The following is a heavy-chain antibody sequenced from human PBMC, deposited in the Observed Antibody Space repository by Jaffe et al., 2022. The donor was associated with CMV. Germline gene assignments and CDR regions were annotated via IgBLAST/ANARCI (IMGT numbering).Heavy chain of an antibody. CDR2: IYWDDDK. D-gene: IGHD2-21*01. CDR3: ARNLIYLTAGAFDI. Sequence: QITLKESGPTLVKPTQTLTLTCTFSGFSLSTSGVGVGWIRQPPGKALEWLALIYWDDDKRYSPSLKSRLTITKDTSKNQVVLTMTNMDPVDTATYYCARNLIYLTAGAFDIWGQGTMVTVSS. V-gene: IGHV2-5*02. J-gene: IGHJ3*02. CDR1: GFSLSTSGVG.